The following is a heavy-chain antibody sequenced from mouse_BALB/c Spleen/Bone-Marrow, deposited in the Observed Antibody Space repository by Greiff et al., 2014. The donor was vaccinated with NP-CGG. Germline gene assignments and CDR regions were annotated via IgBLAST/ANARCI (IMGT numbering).Heavy chain of an antibody. CDR3: ARDDYYGGSYFDY. J-gene: IGHJ2*01. Sequence: ESGPGLVKPSQSLSLTCTVTGYSITSDYAWNWIRQFPGKKLEWMGFIGYSGSTSYNPSLSSRISVTRDTSKNRFFLHLNSVTTEDTATYYCARDDYYGGSYFDYWGQGTTLTVSS. V-gene: IGHV3-2*02. D-gene: IGHD1-1*01. CDR2: IGYSGST. CDR1: GYSITSDYA.